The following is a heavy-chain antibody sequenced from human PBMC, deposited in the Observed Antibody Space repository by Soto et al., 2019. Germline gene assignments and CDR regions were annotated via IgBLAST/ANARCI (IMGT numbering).Heavy chain of an antibody. J-gene: IGHJ4*02. V-gene: IGHV3-30-3*01. Sequence: QVQLVESGGGVVQPGRSLRLSCAASGFNFSSYAMHWVRQAPGKGLEWVAVISYDGSNKYYADSVKGRFTISRDNSKNTLYLQMNSLRAEDTAVYYCASGTESSGSVGYWGQGTLVTVSS. CDR2: ISYDGSNK. CDR1: GFNFSSYA. D-gene: IGHD6-19*01. CDR3: ASGTESSGSVGY.